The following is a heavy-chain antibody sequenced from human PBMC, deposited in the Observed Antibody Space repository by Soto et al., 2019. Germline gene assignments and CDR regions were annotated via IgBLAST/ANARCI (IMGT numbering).Heavy chain of an antibody. D-gene: IGHD3-10*01. V-gene: IGHV4-34*01. J-gene: IGHJ6*02. Sequence: PSETLSLTCAVYGGSFSGYYWSWIRQPPGKGLEWIGEINHSGSTNYNPSLKSRVTISVDTPKNQFSLKLSSVTAADTAVYYCARGGRGNYGSGSYYNVHHYYGMDVWGQGTTVTVSS. CDR2: INHSGST. CDR1: GGSFSGYY. CDR3: ARGGRGNYGSGSYYNVHHYYGMDV.